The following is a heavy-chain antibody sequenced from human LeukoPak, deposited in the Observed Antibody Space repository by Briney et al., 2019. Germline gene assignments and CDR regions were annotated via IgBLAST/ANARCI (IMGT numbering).Heavy chain of an antibody. CDR3: GKSPGSTYYYSLVDY. CDR1: GFSLTSYW. CDR2: INHDGSDA. Sequence: GGSLRLSCEASGFSLTSYWMHWVRQAPGKGLVWVSRINHDGSDAIYADSVKGRFTISRDNAKNSLYLQMNSLRAEDTALYYCGKSPGSTYYYSLVDYWGQGTLVTVSS. D-gene: IGHD3-22*01. V-gene: IGHV3-74*01. J-gene: IGHJ4*02.